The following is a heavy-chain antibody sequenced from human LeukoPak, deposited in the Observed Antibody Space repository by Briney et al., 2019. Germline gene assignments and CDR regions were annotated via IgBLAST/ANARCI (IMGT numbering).Heavy chain of an antibody. D-gene: IGHD3-3*01. CDR1: GGSFSGYY. J-gene: IGHJ4*02. CDR3: ARDPYDFWSGYHFDY. V-gene: IGHV4-34*01. CDR2: INHSGST. Sequence: PSETLSLTCAVYGGSFSGYYWSWIRQPPGKGLEWIGEINHSGSTNYNPSLKSRVTISLDTSKNQFSLKLSSVTAADTAVYYCARDPYDFWSGYHFDYWGRGTPVTVSS.